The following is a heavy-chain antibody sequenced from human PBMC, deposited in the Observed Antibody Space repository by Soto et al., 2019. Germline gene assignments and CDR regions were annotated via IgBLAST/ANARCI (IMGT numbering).Heavy chain of an antibody. CDR1: GFTFSSYA. J-gene: IGHJ6*02. CDR3: AKDRSVEMATFLPYYGMDV. D-gene: IGHD5-12*01. CDR2: ISGSGGST. V-gene: IGHV3-23*01. Sequence: GGSLRLSCAAYGFTFSSYAMSWVRQAPGKGLEWVSAISGSGGSTYYADSVKGRFTISRDNSKNTLYLQMNSLRAEDTAVYYCAKDRSVEMATFLPYYGMDVWGQGTTVTVSS.